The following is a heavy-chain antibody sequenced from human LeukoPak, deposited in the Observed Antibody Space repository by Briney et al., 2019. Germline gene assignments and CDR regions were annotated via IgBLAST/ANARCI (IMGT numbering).Heavy chain of an antibody. CDR2: IYSGGST. D-gene: IGHD6-6*01. CDR3: ARDGLVRGLWDY. Sequence: GGSLGLSCAASGFTVSSNYMSWVRQAPGKGLEWVSVIYSGGSTYYADSVKGRFTISRDNSKNTLYLQMNSLRAEDTAVYYCARDGLVRGLWDYWGQGTLVTVSS. CDR1: GFTVSSNY. V-gene: IGHV3-53*01. J-gene: IGHJ4*02.